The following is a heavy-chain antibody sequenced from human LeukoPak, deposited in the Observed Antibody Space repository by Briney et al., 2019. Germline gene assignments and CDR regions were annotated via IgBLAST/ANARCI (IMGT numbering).Heavy chain of an antibody. Sequence: ASVKVSCKASGYTFTSYYMHWVRQAPGQGLEWMGRNNPSGGSTSYAQKFQGRVTMTRDMSTSILYMELSSLRSEDTAVYYCATQYCGGDCYSDLYYYYYMDVWGKGTTVTVSS. J-gene: IGHJ6*03. V-gene: IGHV1-46*01. D-gene: IGHD2-21*02. CDR3: ATQYCGGDCYSDLYYYYYMDV. CDR2: NNPSGGST. CDR1: GYTFTSYY.